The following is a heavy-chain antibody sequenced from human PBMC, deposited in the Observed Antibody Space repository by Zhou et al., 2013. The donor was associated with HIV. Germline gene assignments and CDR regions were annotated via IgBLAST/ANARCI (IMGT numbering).Heavy chain of an antibody. CDR3: ARDIPILSVTTLDY. CDR2: INPYSGGT. D-gene: IGHD4-4*01. J-gene: IGHJ4*02. Sequence: QVQLVQSGAEVKKPGASVKVSCKASGYTFTGYYIHWVRQAPGQGLEWVGWINPYSGGTNYAQKFQGRVTITRDTSISTAYMEVSRLRSDDTAMYYCARDIPILSVTTLDYWGQGTLVTVSS. V-gene: IGHV1-2*02. CDR1: GYTFTGYY.